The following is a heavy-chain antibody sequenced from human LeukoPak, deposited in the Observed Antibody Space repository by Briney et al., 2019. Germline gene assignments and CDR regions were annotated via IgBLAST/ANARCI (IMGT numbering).Heavy chain of an antibody. V-gene: IGHV3-15*01. Sequence: PGGSLRLSCAASGFTFGNAWMSWVRQAPGKGLEWVGRIKSKTDGGTTDYAAPVKGRFTISRDDSKNTLYLQMNSLKTEDTAVYYCTTSYLDYYYYGMDVWGQGTTVTVSS. J-gene: IGHJ6*02. CDR2: IKSKTDGGTT. CDR3: TTSYLDYYYYGMDV. CDR1: GFTFGNAW.